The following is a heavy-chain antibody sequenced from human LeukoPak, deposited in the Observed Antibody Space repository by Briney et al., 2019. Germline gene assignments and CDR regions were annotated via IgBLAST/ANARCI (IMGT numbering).Heavy chain of an antibody. V-gene: IGHV4-59*01. CDR3: ARGGGSFDY. CDR2: IYYSGST. CDR1: GGSISSYY. D-gene: IGHD2-15*01. J-gene: IGHJ4*02. Sequence: SETLSLTCTVSGGSISSYYRSWIRQPPGKGLEWIGNIYYSGSTNYNPSLKSRVTISVDTSKNQFSLKLSAVTAADTAVYYCARGGGSFDYWGQGTLVTVSS.